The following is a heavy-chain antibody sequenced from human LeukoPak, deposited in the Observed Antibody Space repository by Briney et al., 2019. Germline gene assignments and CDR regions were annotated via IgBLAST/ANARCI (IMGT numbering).Heavy chain of an antibody. CDR2: IYYSGST. J-gene: IGHJ2*01. CDR1: GGSISSGDYY. V-gene: IGHV4-30-4*01. Sequence: PSETLCLTCTVSGGSISSGDYYWSWIRQPPGKGLEWIGYIYYSGSTYYNPSLKSRVTISVDTSKNQFSLKLSSVTAADTAVYYCARGSGYYDSSGYTPEWYFDLWGRGTLVTVSS. D-gene: IGHD3-22*01. CDR3: ARGSGYYDSSGYTPEWYFDL.